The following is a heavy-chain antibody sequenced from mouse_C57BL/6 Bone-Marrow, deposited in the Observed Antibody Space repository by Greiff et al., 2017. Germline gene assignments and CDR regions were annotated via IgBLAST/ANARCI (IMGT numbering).Heavy chain of an antibody. J-gene: IGHJ4*01. Sequence: VQLQQPGPELVMPGASVKLSCKASGYSFTSYCMHWVKPRPGQGLEWLGEIDPSDSYTNYNQKFKVKSTLTVAKSSSTAYMQLSSLTSEASAVYYCARSGLWPCCAMDYWGQGTSVTVSS. CDR1: GYSFTSYC. V-gene: IGHV1-69*01. D-gene: IGHD1-1*02. CDR3: ARSGLWPCCAMDY. CDR2: IDPSDSYT.